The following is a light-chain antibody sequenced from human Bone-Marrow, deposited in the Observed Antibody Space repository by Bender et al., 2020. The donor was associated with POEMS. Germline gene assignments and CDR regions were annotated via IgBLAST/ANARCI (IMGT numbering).Light chain of an antibody. Sequence: QSALTQPASVSGSPGQSITISCTGTSSDVGGYNYVSWYQQHPGKAPKLMIYDVSNRPSGVSNRFSGSKSGNTASLTISGLQAEDEADYYCCSYAGSRNFAVFGGGTKLTVL. CDR3: CSYAGSRNFAV. J-gene: IGLJ2*01. V-gene: IGLV2-23*02. CDR1: SSDVGGYNY. CDR2: DVS.